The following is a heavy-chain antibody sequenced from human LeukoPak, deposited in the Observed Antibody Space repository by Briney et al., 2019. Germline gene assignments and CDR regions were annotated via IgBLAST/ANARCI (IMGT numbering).Heavy chain of an antibody. CDR1: GYSFTSYW. V-gene: IGHV5-51*01. J-gene: IGHJ6*03. CDR2: IYPGDSDT. Sequence: GESLKISCKGSGYSFTSYWIGWVRQMPGKGLEWMGIIYPGDSDTRHSPSFQGQVTISADKSISTAYLQWSSLKASDTAMYYCARHTTTYYYGSGFRNYMDVWGKGTTVTVSS. D-gene: IGHD3-10*01. CDR3: ARHTTTYYYGSGFRNYMDV.